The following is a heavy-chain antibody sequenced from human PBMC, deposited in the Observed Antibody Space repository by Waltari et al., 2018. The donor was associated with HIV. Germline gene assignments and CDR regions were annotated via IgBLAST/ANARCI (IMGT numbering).Heavy chain of an antibody. D-gene: IGHD4-17*01. Sequence: QVQLQESGPGLVKPSQTLSLTCTVSGGSISSGSYYWSWIRQPAGKGLEWSGRFYASGATNYNPSRKSRVTTSVDTSKGQFALKLISVTAADTAVYYCARAWGDGDYPRAFDIWGQGTMVTVSS. CDR1: GGSISSGSYY. V-gene: IGHV4-61*02. CDR3: ARAWGDGDYPRAFDI. CDR2: FYASGAT. J-gene: IGHJ3*02.